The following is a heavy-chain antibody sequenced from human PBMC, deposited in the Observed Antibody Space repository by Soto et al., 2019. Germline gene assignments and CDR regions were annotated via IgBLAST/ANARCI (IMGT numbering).Heavy chain of an antibody. CDR1: GFSFSSDS. CDR3: ALQNYYDGYFDY. Sequence: GGSLRLSCAASGFSFSSDSMGWVRQAPGKGLEWVSSISSSGSFMNYADSVKGRFTISRDNAKNSLYLQMSGLKDEDTAVYYCALQNYYDGYFDYWGQGTLVTVSS. D-gene: IGHD3-22*01. V-gene: IGHV3-21*01. J-gene: IGHJ4*02. CDR2: ISSSGSFM.